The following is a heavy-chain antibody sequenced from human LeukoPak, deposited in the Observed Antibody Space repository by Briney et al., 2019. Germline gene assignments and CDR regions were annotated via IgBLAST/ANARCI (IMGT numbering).Heavy chain of an antibody. CDR3: ARVTDGSGWYGGFDY. CDR2: IIGDGGVT. CDR1: EFAFSANW. D-gene: IGHD6-19*01. V-gene: IGHV3-74*01. J-gene: IGHJ4*02. Sequence: GGSLRLSCAASEFAFSANWMHWVRQAPGRGLVWVSRIIGDGGVTNYADSVKGRFTISRDNAKNSLYLQMNSLRAEDTALYYCARVTDGSGWYGGFDYWGQGTLVTVSS.